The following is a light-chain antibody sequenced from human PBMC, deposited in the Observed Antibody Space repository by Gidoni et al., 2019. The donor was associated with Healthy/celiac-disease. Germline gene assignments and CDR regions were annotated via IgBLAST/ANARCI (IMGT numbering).Light chain of an antibody. CDR3: QSYDSSLSVV. V-gene: IGLV1-40*01. Sequence: HSVLTQPPSVSGAPGQRVTISCPGSSSNIGAGYDVHWYQQLPGTAPKLLTYGNSNRPSGVPDRFSGSKSGTSASLAITGLQAEDEADYYCQSYDSSLSVVFGGGTKLTVL. J-gene: IGLJ2*01. CDR1: SSNIGAGYD. CDR2: GNS.